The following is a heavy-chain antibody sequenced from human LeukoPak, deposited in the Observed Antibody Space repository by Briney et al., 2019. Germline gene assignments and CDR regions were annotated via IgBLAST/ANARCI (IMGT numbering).Heavy chain of an antibody. CDR3: TTPYSSGRYYFDH. V-gene: IGHV3-15*01. D-gene: IGHD6-19*01. Sequence: GGSLRLSCAASGFTFSNAWMSWVRQAPGKGLEWVGRIKSKTDGGTTDYAAPVKGRFTISRDDSKNTLYLQMNSLKTEDTAAYYCTTPYSSGRYYFDHWGQGTLVTVSS. CDR1: GFTFSNAW. CDR2: IKSKTDGGTT. J-gene: IGHJ4*02.